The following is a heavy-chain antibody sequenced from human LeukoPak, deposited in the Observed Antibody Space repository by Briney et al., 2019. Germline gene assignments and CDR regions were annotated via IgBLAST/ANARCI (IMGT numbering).Heavy chain of an antibody. CDR3: AKDFRRYCSSTSCPRTNYYYYYGMDV. CDR1: GFSFSSYG. J-gene: IGHJ6*02. Sequence: GGSLRLSCAASGFSFSSYGMHWVLQAPGKGLEWVAFIRYDGSNKYYADSVKGRFTISRDNSKNTLYLQMNSLRAEDTAVYYCAKDFRRYCSSTSCPRTNYYYYYGMDVWGQGTTVTVSS. D-gene: IGHD2-2*01. CDR2: IRYDGSNK. V-gene: IGHV3-30*02.